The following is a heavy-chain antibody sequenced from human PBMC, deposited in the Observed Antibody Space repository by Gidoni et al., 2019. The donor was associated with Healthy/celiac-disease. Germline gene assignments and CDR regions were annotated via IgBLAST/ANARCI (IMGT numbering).Heavy chain of an antibody. CDR2: IFSNDEK. Sequence: QVTLKEAGPGRVKAKETRTLTRTVPGFSLSKARMGGSWIRQPPGKALEWRAHIFSNDEKSYSASLKSRLTISKDTSKSQVVLTMTNMDPVDTAAYYCARNLYRWGVYFDLWGRGTLVTVSS. CDR3: ARNLYRWGVYFDL. D-gene: IGHD3-16*01. CDR1: GFSLSKARMG. J-gene: IGHJ2*01. V-gene: IGHV2-26*01.